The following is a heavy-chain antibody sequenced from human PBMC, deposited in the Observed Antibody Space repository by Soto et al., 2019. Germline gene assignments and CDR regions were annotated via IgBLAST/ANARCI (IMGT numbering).Heavy chain of an antibody. Sequence: HVQLVQSGAEVKRPGSSVKVSCKTSGGIFSNYAISWVRQAPGQGLEWLGGIVPVGTTTNYAQKYQGRVTITADESTTTVYMELSSLTSEDTGVYYCARDPSCGGGCHFDLWGQGTLVTVSS. CDR1: GGIFSNYA. CDR2: IVPVGTTT. CDR3: ARDPSCGGGCHFDL. V-gene: IGHV1-69*12. D-gene: IGHD2-21*02. J-gene: IGHJ5*02.